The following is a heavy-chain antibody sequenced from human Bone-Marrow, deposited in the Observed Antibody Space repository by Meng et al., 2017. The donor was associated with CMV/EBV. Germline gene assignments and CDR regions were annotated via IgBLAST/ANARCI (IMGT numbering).Heavy chain of an antibody. CDR2: LSYDGSNK. D-gene: IGHD2-2*02. V-gene: IGHV3-30-3*01. J-gene: IGHJ4*02. CDR1: GFTFSSYP. CDR3: ARESRCSSTSCYTGSLGRTNGYFDY. Sequence: GESLKISCGASGFTFSSYPMHWVRQAPGKGPEWVAVLSYDGSNKYYADSVKGRFTISRDNAKNSLYLQMNSLRAEDTAVYYCARESRCSSTSCYTGSLGRTNGYFDYWGQGTLVTVAS.